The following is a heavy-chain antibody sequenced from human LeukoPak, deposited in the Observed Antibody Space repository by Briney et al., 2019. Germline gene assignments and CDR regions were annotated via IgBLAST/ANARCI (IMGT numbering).Heavy chain of an antibody. V-gene: IGHV3-30-3*01. CDR3: AKGSYDSSGYYAVGFDY. D-gene: IGHD3-22*01. CDR2: ISYDGSNK. J-gene: IGHJ4*02. Sequence: GGSLRLSCAASGFTFSSYAMHWVRQAPGKGLEWVAVISYDGSNKYYADSVKGRFTISRDNSKNTLYLQMNSLRAEDTAVYYCAKGSYDSSGYYAVGFDYWGQGTLVTVSS. CDR1: GFTFSSYA.